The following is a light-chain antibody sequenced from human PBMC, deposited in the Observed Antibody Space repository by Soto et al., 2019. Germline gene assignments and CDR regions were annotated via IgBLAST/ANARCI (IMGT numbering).Light chain of an antibody. Sequence: DIQMTQSPSTLSASVGDRVTITCRASQSVNKYLAWYQQKSGSAPKLLIYKASSLESGVPSRFSGSGSGTEFNLTISSLQPDDFGTYVCQQYGSYSTFGPGTRVDI. J-gene: IGKJ3*01. CDR3: QQYGSYST. CDR1: QSVNKY. V-gene: IGKV1-5*03. CDR2: KAS.